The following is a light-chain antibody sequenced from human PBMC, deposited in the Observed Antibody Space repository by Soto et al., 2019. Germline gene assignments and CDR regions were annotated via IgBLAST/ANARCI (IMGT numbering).Light chain of an antibody. J-gene: IGLJ2*01. CDR1: SSDVGGYNY. CDR3: RSYTGSSTLV. Sequence: QSALTQPASVSGSPGQSITISCTGTSSDVGGYNYVSWYQQHPGKAPKLMIYDVSNRPSGGSNRFPGSKSGNTASLTISGLQAEDEADYYCRSYTGSSTLVFGGGTQLTVL. CDR2: DVS. V-gene: IGLV2-14*01.